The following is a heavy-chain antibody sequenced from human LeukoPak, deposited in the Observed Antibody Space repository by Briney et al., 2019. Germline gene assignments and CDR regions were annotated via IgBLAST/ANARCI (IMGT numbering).Heavy chain of an antibody. CDR3: SVIRGDY. D-gene: IGHD3-10*01. V-gene: IGHV1-2*02. CDR2: INPINPNSGGT. Sequence: GASVKVSCKASGYTFTANYVHWVRQAPGQGLEWMGWINPINPNSGGTNYAQKFQGRVTMTRDTSISTAYMELGSLRSDDTAVYYCSVIRGDYWGQGTLVTVSS. J-gene: IGHJ4*02. CDR1: GYTFTANY.